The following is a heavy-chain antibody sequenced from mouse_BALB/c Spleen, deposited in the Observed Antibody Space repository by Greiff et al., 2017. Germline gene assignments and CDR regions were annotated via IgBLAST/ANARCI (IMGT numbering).Heavy chain of an antibody. D-gene: IGHD1-1*01. V-gene: IGHV5-6-5*01. J-gene: IGHJ4*01. CDR2: ISSGGST. Sequence: DVKLVESGGGLVKPGGSLKLSCAASGFTFSSYAMSWVRQTPEKRLEWVASISSGGSTYYPDSVKGRFTISRDNARNILYLQMSSQRSEDTAMYYCARSPYYYGSRGAMDYWGQGTSVTVSS. CDR3: ARSPYYYGSRGAMDY. CDR1: GFTFSSYA.